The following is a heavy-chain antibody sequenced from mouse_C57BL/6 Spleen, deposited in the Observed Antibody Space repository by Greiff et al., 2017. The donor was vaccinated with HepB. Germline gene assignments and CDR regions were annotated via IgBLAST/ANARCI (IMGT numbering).Heavy chain of an antibody. CDR1: GYTFTSYW. CDR3: ARIKKIVATDFDD. J-gene: IGHJ2*01. Sequence: VQLQQSGAELVKAGASVKMSCKASGYTFTSYWMHWVKQRLGQGLEWFAETNPTNGRTYYNEKFKSKATLTVDKSSSTAYMLLSGPTFEDSAVYDCARIKKIVATDFDDWGQGTTLTVSS. CDR2: TNPTNGRT. V-gene: IGHV1S81*02. D-gene: IGHD1-1*01.